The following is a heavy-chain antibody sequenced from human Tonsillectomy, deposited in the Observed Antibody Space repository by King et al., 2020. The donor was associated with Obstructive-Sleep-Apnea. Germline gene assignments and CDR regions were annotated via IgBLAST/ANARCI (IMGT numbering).Heavy chain of an antibody. J-gene: IGHJ3*01. CDR3: ARLRSVAGTRTPSFDV. CDR1: GGSISSHY. V-gene: IGHV4-59*08. Sequence: VQLQESGPGLVKPSETLSLTCAVSGGSISSHYWSWIRQPPGKGLEWIGDINYSGSTNYNPSLKSRVTISLDKSKNQFSLRLRSVTAADTAVYYCARLRSVAGTRTPSFDVWGQGPLVTVSS. CDR2: INYSGST. D-gene: IGHD6-19*01.